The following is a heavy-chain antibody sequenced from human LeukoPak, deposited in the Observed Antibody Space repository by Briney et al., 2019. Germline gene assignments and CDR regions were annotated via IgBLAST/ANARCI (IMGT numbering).Heavy chain of an antibody. Sequence: ASVKVSCKASGNTFTSYYMHWVRQAPGHGLEWMGIINPSGGSTSYAQKFQGRVTMTRDTSTSTVYMELSSLRSEDTAVYYCATLGYYYDSSGYTARFDPWGQGTLVTVSS. CDR3: ATLGYYYDSSGYTARFDP. CDR2: INPSGGST. J-gene: IGHJ5*02. CDR1: GNTFTSYY. D-gene: IGHD3-22*01. V-gene: IGHV1-46*01.